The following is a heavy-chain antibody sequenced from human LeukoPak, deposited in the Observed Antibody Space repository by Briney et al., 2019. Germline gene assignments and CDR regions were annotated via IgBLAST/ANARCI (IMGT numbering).Heavy chain of an antibody. V-gene: IGHV1-2*02. Sequence: ASVKVTCKASGCTFTAYYMHWVRQAPGQGLEWMGWINPNSGGTNYAQKFQGRVTMTRDTSISTAYMELSRLSSDDTAVYYCVPATPGTVGKYYFDYWGQGTLVTVSS. CDR3: VPATPGTVGKYYFDY. CDR2: INPNSGGT. CDR1: GCTFTAYY. J-gene: IGHJ4*02. D-gene: IGHD6-13*01.